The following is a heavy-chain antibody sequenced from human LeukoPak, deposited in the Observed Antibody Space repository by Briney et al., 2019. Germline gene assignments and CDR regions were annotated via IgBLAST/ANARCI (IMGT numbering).Heavy chain of an antibody. Sequence: PGGSLRFSCAASGFTFSSYWMHWVRQAPGKGLVWVSRINSDGSTTNYADSVKGRFTISRDNAENTLYLQMNSLRVDDTAVYYCARRVSATRWFDPWGQGTLVTVSS. J-gene: IGHJ5*02. D-gene: IGHD2-15*01. CDR3: ARRVSATRWFDP. CDR1: GFTFSSYW. CDR2: INSDGSTT. V-gene: IGHV3-74*01.